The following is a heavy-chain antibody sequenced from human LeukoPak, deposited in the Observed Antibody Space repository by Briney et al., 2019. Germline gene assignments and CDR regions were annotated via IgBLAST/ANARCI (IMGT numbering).Heavy chain of an antibody. Sequence: GASVKVSCKVSGYTLTELSMHLVRQAPGKGPEWMGGFDVEDGETIYAHKFQGRVTMTEDTSTDTAYMELSSLRSEDTAVYYCSARIMVAASRGLYYFDYWGQGTLVIVSS. CDR1: GYTLTELS. CDR3: SARIMVAASRGLYYFDY. J-gene: IGHJ4*02. V-gene: IGHV1-24*01. D-gene: IGHD2-15*01. CDR2: FDVEDGET.